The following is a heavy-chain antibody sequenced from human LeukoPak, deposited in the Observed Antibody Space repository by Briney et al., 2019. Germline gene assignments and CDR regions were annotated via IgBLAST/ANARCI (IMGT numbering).Heavy chain of an antibody. V-gene: IGHV1-2*02. CDR2: IDPNSGGT. D-gene: IGHD2-21*01. CDR1: GYSFGAHD. J-gene: IGHJ4*02. CDR3: SRAAGGYSMDF. Sequence: ASVRVSCKASGYSFGAHDINWVRQAPGQGLEWMGWIDPNSGGTNYAQKFKGRVTMTRDTSISTAYMEVSGLRSDDTAVYYCSRAAGGYSMDFWGQGALVTVSS.